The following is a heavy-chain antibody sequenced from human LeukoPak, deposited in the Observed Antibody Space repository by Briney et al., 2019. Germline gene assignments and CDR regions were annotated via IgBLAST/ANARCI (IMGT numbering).Heavy chain of an antibody. D-gene: IGHD1-26*01. CDR3: TTNAGSYGIDV. Sequence: GSLRLSCAASGFSFTNVWMSWVREAPGKGLEWVGRIKSKADGETTDYAAPVKDRFTVSRDDSKDTLYLQMSSLKAEDTAIYYCTTNAGSYGIDVWGQGTMVTVSS. V-gene: IGHV3-15*01. CDR1: GFSFTNVW. J-gene: IGHJ3*01. CDR2: IKSKADGETT.